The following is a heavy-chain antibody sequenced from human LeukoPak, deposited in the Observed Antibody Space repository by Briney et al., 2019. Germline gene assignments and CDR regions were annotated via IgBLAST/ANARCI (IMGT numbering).Heavy chain of an antibody. V-gene: IGHV4-34*01. Sequence: SETLSLTCALYGGSFSNYYWSWIRQPPGKGLEWIGEINDSGRTNYNPSLMSRATVSVDTSKNQFSLRLTSVTATDTAVYYCARRWNYGRNYYIDVWGKGATVSVSS. CDR2: INDSGRT. CDR1: GGSFSNYY. CDR3: ARRWNYGRNYYIDV. D-gene: IGHD1-7*01. J-gene: IGHJ6*03.